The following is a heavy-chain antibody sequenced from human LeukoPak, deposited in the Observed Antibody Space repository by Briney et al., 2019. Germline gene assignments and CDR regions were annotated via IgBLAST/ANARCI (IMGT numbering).Heavy chain of an antibody. CDR3: AKDPSDGRSGWYFDY. V-gene: IGHV3-30*18. CDR2: ISYDGRNK. CDR1: GFTFSSYG. Sequence: GGSLRLSCAASGFTFSSYGKHWVRQAPGKAREGGAVISYDGRNKYYAESVKGRFTISRDNSKNTLYLQMHSLRAEDTAVYYCAKDPSDGRSGWYFDYWGQGTLVTVSS. D-gene: IGHD6-19*01. J-gene: IGHJ4*02.